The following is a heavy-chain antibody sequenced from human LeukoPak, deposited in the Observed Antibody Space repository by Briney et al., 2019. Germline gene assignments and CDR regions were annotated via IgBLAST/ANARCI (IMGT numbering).Heavy chain of an antibody. CDR2: LPPDGSYQ. CDR1: GFTFSDYT. J-gene: IGHJ4*02. V-gene: IGHV3-30*04. CDR3: ARGLHDRSWYGAH. Sequence: PGGSLRVSCAASGFTFSDYTMRWVRQAPGKGLEWVALLPPDGSYQYYADSLKGRFTISRDNFKNALYLQMNSLRLEDPAVYYCARGLHDRSWYGAHWGQGTLLSVSS. D-gene: IGHD6-13*01.